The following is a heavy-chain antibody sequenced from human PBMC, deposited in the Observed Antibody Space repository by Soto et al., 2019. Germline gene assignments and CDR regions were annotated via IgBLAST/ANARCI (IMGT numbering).Heavy chain of an antibody. D-gene: IGHD4-17*01. CDR2: LNSDGSNT. V-gene: IGHV3-74*01. Sequence: EGSLRLSCAASGFTFSSYWMHWVRQAPGKGLVWVSRLNSDGSNTNYADSVKGRFTISRDNAKNTLYLQMNSLTAEDTAVYYCVRGLYGDQVGFDSWGEGTLVIVSS. CDR3: VRGLYGDQVGFDS. CDR1: GFTFSSYW. J-gene: IGHJ4*02.